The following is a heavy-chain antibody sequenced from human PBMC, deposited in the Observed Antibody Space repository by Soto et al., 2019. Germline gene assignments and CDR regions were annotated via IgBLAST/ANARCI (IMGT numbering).Heavy chain of an antibody. J-gene: IGHJ4*02. D-gene: IGHD3-22*01. Sequence: PSETLSLTCTVSGGSISSGDYYWSWIRQPPGKGLEWIGYIYYSGSTNYNPSLKSRVTISVDTSKNQFSLKLSSVTAADTAVYYCARGYYYDSSGYLDAFYFDYWGQGTLVTVSS. V-gene: IGHV4-61*08. CDR1: GGSISSGDYY. CDR3: ARGYYYDSSGYLDAFYFDY. CDR2: IYYSGST.